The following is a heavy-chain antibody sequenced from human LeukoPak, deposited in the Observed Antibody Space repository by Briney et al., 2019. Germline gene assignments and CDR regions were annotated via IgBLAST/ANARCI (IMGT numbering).Heavy chain of an antibody. CDR1: GFTFSSYA. CDR2: ISYDGSNK. J-gene: IGHJ6*04. D-gene: IGHD2-2*01. V-gene: IGHV3-30*04. Sequence: GRSLRLSCAASGFTFSSYAMHWVRQAPGKGLEWVAVISYDGSNKYYADSVKGRFTISRDNSKNTLYLQMNSLRAEDTAVYYCARVALGDCSSTSCYPPATTYYYYYGMDVWGKGTTVTVSS. CDR3: ARVALGDCSSTSCYPPATTYYYYYGMDV.